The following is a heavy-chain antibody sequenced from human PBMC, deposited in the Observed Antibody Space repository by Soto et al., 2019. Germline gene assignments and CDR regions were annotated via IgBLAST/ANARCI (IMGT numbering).Heavy chain of an antibody. Sequence: EVSVKVSCKASGYTFTSYGIRWVRQAPGQGLEWMGWISAYNGNTNYAQKLQGRVTMTTDTSTSTAYMELRSLRSDDTAVYYCAKSLAPRCSSGSCYSGYWGQGTLVTGSS. CDR2: ISAYNGNT. J-gene: IGHJ4*02. CDR1: GYTFTSYG. CDR3: AKSLAPRCSSGSCYSGY. V-gene: IGHV1-18*01. D-gene: IGHD2-15*01.